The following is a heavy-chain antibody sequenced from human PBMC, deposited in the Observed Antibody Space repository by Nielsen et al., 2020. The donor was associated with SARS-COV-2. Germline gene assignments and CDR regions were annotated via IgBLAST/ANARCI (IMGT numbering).Heavy chain of an antibody. CDR1: GYTFTSYA. D-gene: IGHD6-13*01. Sequence: ASVKVSCKASGYTFTSYAMNWVQQAPGQGLEWMGWINTNTGNPTYAQGFTGRFVFSLDTSVSTAYLQISSLKAEDTAVYYCARVDSSSWYRYGWFDPWGQGTLVTVSS. J-gene: IGHJ5*02. CDR2: INTNTGNP. V-gene: IGHV7-4-1*02. CDR3: ARVDSSSWYRYGWFDP.